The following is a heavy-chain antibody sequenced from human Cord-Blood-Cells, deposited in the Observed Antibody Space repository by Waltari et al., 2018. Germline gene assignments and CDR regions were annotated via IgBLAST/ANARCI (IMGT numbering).Heavy chain of an antibody. CDR2: INHSGST. CDR3: AISSSSWLDY. J-gene: IGHJ4*02. Sequence: QVQLQQWGAGLLKPSETLSLTCAVYGGSFSGYYWSWIRQPPGKGLEWIGEINHSGSTNYNPSLKSRVTISVDTSKNQFSLKLSSGTAADTAVYYCAISSSSWLDYWGQGTLVTVSS. D-gene: IGHD6-13*01. CDR1: GGSFSGYY. V-gene: IGHV4-34*01.